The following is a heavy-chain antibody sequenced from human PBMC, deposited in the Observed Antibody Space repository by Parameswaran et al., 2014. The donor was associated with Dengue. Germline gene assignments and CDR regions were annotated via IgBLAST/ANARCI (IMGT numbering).Heavy chain of an antibody. CDR3: AKEGTELLWFGESTVYGMDV. J-gene: IGHJ6*02. Sequence: VRQAPGKGLEWVSAISGSGGSTYYADSVKGRFTISRDNSKNTLYLQMNSLRAEDTAVYYCAKEGTELLWFGESTVYGMDVWGQGTTVTVSS. V-gene: IGHV3-23*01. CDR2: ISGSGGST. D-gene: IGHD3-10*01.